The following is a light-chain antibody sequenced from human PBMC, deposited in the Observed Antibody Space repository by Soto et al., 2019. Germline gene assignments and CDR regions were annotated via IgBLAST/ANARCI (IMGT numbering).Light chain of an antibody. CDR2: GPS. J-gene: IGKJ1*01. V-gene: IGKV3-20*01. Sequence: EIVLTQSPGTLSFSPGERATLSCRASQNVNSNHIAWYQQKPGQAPRLLIYGPSSRATGIPERFSGSGSGTDFTLTISRLEPEDFAVYFCHQFGSSPQTFGHGTKVDIK. CDR1: QNVNSNH. CDR3: HQFGSSPQT.